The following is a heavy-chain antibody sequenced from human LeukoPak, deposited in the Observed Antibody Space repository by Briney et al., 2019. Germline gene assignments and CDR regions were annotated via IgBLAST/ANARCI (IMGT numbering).Heavy chain of an antibody. CDR2: IYISGST. D-gene: IGHD6-19*01. Sequence: SQTQSLTCTVSGGSISSGSYYWRWIRQPAGKGLEWIGHIYISGSTNYNPSLKSRVTISIDTSKNQFSLKLTSVTAADTAVFYCARDRGSSGWFDYWGQGTLVTVSS. CDR1: GGSISSGSYY. J-gene: IGHJ4*02. CDR3: ARDRGSSGWFDY. V-gene: IGHV4-61*09.